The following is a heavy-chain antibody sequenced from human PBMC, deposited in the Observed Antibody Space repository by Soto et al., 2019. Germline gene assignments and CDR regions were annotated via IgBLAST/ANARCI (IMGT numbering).Heavy chain of an antibody. CDR1: GFTFSSYA. Sequence: GGSLRLSCAASGFTFSSYAMSWVRQAPGKGLEWVSAISGSGGSTYYADSVKGRFTISRDNSKNTLYLQMNSLRAEDTAVYYCAKGAPLAYCGGDCYYDYWGQGTLVTVSS. CDR2: ISGSGGST. J-gene: IGHJ4*02. V-gene: IGHV3-23*01. D-gene: IGHD2-21*02. CDR3: AKGAPLAYCGGDCYYDY.